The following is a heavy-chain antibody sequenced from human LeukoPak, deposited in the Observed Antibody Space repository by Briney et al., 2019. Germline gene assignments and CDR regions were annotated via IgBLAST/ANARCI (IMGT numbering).Heavy chain of an antibody. CDR1: RFTLSNYE. D-gene: IGHD6-19*01. V-gene: IGHV3-48*03. Sequence: GWSLRLSCTASRFTLSNYEMNWIRQAPGKGPEGVSYIGSSGTTIYYADSVKGRFTISRDNAKNSLYLQMNSLRAEDTAVYYCARDAGYSSGWYTYWGQGTLVTVSS. CDR3: ARDAGYSSGWYTY. CDR2: IGSSGTTI. J-gene: IGHJ4*02.